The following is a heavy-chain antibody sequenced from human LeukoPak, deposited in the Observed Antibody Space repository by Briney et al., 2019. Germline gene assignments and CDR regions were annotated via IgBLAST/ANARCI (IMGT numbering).Heavy chain of an antibody. Sequence: ASVKVSCKASGYTFNTNYIHWVRQAPGQGLEWMGGIIPIFGTANYAQKFQGRVTITADESTSTAYMELSSLRSEDTAVYYCAREMEPEGSSFDYWGQGTLVTVSS. D-gene: IGHD1-14*01. J-gene: IGHJ4*02. CDR1: GYTFNTNY. CDR3: AREMEPEGSSFDY. V-gene: IGHV1-69*13. CDR2: IIPIFGTA.